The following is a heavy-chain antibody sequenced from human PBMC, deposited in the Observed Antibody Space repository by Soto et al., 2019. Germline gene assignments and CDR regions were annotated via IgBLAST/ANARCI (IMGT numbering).Heavy chain of an antibody. CDR1: GFTFEDYA. Sequence: GGSLRLSCAASGFTFEDYAMHWVRQAPGKGLEWVSGISRNSGSIGYADSVKGRFTISRDNAKNSLYLQMNSLRADDTALYYCAKDTRRYGDYVYDYWGQGTLVTVSS. CDR3: AKDTRRYGDYVYDY. CDR2: ISRNSGSI. V-gene: IGHV3-9*01. J-gene: IGHJ4*02. D-gene: IGHD4-17*01.